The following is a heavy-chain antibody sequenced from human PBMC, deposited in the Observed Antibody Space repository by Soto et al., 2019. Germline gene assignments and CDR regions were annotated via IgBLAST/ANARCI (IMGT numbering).Heavy chain of an antibody. J-gene: IGHJ6*02. CDR1: GVSLNTADTW. CDR2: YHSGGST. D-gene: IGHD1-1*01. V-gene: IGHV4-30-4*01. CDR3: VRSRQMESGNDYGLDV. Sequence: QVQLQESGSGLVNPSQSLSLTCTVSGVSLNTADTWWCLIRQSPGKGLEFIGYYHSGGSTYYDASLRRRVIISADTSNSQFSLKLSSVTVADTAVYFCVRSRQMESGNDYGLDVWGQGTTVTVSS.